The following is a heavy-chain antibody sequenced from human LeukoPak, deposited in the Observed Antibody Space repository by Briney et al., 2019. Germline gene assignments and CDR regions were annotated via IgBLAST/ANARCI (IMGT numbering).Heavy chain of an antibody. Sequence: GGSLKLSCAASGLIFSGSAIHWVRQASGKGLEWVGRIRSRANSYLTVYSASVTGRFTTSRDDSKTTPYLQLNSLKAEDTAVYFCTRHSDAYCSRANCYVDNFYGLDVWGEGTRVTVSS. CDR3: TRHSDAYCSRANCYVDNFYGLDV. V-gene: IGHV3-73*01. D-gene: IGHD2-15*01. CDR2: IRSRANSYLT. CDR1: GLIFSGSA. J-gene: IGHJ6*04.